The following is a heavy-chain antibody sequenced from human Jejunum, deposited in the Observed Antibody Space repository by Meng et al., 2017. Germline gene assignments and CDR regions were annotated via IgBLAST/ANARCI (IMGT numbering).Heavy chain of an antibody. D-gene: IGHD3-10*01. Sequence: PGWGPGPGDLAGPRPLTCAVSVDFTSSSDRWTWVRQAPGRGLEWIGEVWHSGATYYNPSLESRLTISIDTSNNRFSLELSSATAADTAVYYCARGVLERYFDYWGQGALVTVSS. J-gene: IGHJ4*02. V-gene: IGHV4-4*02. CDR1: VDFTSSSDR. CDR3: ARGVLERYFDY. CDR2: VWHSGAT.